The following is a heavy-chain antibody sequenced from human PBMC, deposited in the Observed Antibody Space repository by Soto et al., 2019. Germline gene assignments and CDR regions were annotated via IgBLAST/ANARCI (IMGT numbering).Heavy chain of an antibody. V-gene: IGHV3-33*01. Sequence: QVQLVESGGGVVQPGRSLRLSCAASGFTFNNYGMHWVRQAPGKGLEWVARIWHDGSSKGYADSGKGRFPISRDNSKNTVNLQMNSLRVEDTAVYYCTRAALKGELLDYWGQGTQVTVSS. CDR3: TRAALKGELLDY. CDR2: IWHDGSSK. CDR1: GFTFNNYG. J-gene: IGHJ4*02. D-gene: IGHD1-26*01.